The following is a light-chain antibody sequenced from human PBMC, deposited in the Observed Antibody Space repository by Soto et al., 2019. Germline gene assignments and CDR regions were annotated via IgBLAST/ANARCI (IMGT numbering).Light chain of an antibody. CDR3: QQYGSSPPYT. V-gene: IGKV3-20*01. Sequence: EIVLTQSPGTLSLSPGERATLSCRASQSVSSSYLAWYQQKPGQAPRLLIYGASSRATGIPDRFGGSGSGTDFTLTISRLELEDFAVYYCQQYGSSPPYTFGQGTKLEIK. J-gene: IGKJ2*01. CDR2: GAS. CDR1: QSVSSSY.